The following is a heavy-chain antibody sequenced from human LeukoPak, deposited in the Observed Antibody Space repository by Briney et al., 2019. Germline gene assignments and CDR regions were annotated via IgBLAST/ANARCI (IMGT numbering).Heavy chain of an antibody. J-gene: IGHJ4*02. D-gene: IGHD2-15*01. Sequence: GASVKVSCKASGYTFTGYYMHWVRQAPGQGLEWMGWINPNSGGTDYAQKFQGRVTMTRDTSISTAYMELSRLRSDDTAVYYCARGSWGIAATSVDYWGQGTLVTVSS. CDR2: INPNSGGT. CDR3: ARGSWGIAATSVDY. V-gene: IGHV1-2*02. CDR1: GYTFTGYY.